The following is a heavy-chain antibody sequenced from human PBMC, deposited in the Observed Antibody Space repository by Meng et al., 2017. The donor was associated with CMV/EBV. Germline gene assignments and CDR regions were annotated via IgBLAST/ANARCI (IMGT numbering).Heavy chain of an antibody. Sequence: SETLSLTCAVYGGSFSGYYWSWIRQPPGKGLEWIGEINHSGSTNYNPSLKSRVTISVDTSKNQFSLKLSSVTAADTAVYYCARGVTYSYGHYYYYYGMDVWGQGTTVTVSS. CDR2: INHSGST. D-gene: IGHD5-18*01. CDR3: ARGVTYSYGHYYYYYGMDV. CDR1: GGSFSGYY. J-gene: IGHJ6*02. V-gene: IGHV4-34*01.